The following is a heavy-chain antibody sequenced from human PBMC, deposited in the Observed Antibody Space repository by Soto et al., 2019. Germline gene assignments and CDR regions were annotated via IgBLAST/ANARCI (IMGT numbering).Heavy chain of an antibody. CDR2: VFYTGFT. D-gene: IGHD1-20*01. J-gene: IGHJ4*02. V-gene: IGHV4-39*01. CDR1: GGSISGSYYY. Sequence: PSETLSLTCAVSGGSISGSYYYWGWLRQSPGRGPEWIGSVFYTGFTSYNPSLESRVSVSVDTSKSQFSLKVSAVTAADTAVYYCASSQKGYNWNYFDHWGQGALVTVSS. CDR3: ASSQKGYNWNYFDH.